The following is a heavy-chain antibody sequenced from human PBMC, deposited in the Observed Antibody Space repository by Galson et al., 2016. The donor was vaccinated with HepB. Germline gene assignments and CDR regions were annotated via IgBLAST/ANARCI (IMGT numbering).Heavy chain of an antibody. CDR2: ISYDGSSK. J-gene: IGHJ3*02. CDR3: AKSVGIQLWLDHAFDI. V-gene: IGHV3-30*18. CDR1: GFTFSSYG. D-gene: IGHD5-18*01. Sequence: SLRLSCAASGFTFSSYGMHWVRQAPGKGLEWVAVISYDGSSKYYADSVKGRFTISRVNSKNTLYVQMNSLRAEDTAVYYCAKSVGIQLWLDHAFDIWGQGTMVTVSS.